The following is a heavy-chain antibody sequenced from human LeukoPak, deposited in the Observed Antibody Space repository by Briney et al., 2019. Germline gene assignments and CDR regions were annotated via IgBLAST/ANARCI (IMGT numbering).Heavy chain of an antibody. CDR3: ARDDDYSNRWTYYYGMDV. J-gene: IGHJ6*02. CDR2: ISGYNGNT. D-gene: IGHD4-11*01. CDR1: GYTFTNYG. V-gene: IGHV1-18*01. Sequence: ASVKVSCKASGYTFTNYGISWVRQAPGQGLEWMGWISGYNGNTNYAQKLQGRVTMTTDTSTSTGYMEPRSLRSDDTAVYYCARDDDYSNRWTYYYGMDVWGQGTTVTVSS.